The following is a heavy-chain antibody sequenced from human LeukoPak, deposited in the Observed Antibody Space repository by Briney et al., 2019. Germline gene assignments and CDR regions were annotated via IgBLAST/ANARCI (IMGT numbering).Heavy chain of an antibody. CDR3: ARGYDGSGYYYRNWYFDL. Sequence: SETLPLTCAVYGGSFSGYYWSWIRQPPGKGLEWIGEINHSGSTNYNPSLKSRVTISVDTSKNQFSLKLSSVTAADTAVYYCARGYDGSGYYYRNWYFDLWGRGTLVTVSS. V-gene: IGHV4-34*01. J-gene: IGHJ2*01. D-gene: IGHD3-22*01. CDR2: INHSGST. CDR1: GGSFSGYY.